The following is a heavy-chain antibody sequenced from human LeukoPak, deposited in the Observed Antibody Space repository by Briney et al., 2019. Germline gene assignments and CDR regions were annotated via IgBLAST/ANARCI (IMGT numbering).Heavy chain of an antibody. CDR2: MNPNSSNT. CDR3: ARSTSGWSDY. Sequence: SVKVSCKSCRYIFPIYDINWVREATGQGLEWMGWMNPNSSNTGYAQKFQRRVTMTRNTPISTAYMELSSLRSEETAVYYCARSTSGWSDYWGKGTLVTVSS. D-gene: IGHD6-19*01. CDR1: RYIFPIYD. J-gene: IGHJ4*02. V-gene: IGHV1-8*01.